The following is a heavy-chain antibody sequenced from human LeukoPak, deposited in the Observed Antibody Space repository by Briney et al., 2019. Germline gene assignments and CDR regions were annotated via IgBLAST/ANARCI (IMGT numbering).Heavy chain of an antibody. Sequence: PGGSLRLSCAASGFTFSSYAMSWVRQAPGKGLEWVSAISGSGGSTYYADSVKGRFTISRDNSKNMLYLQMNSLRAEDTAVYYCAKESVRYSSSGEGQKWGQGTLVTVSS. CDR2: ISGSGGST. CDR1: GFTFSSYA. V-gene: IGHV3-23*01. CDR3: AKESVRYSSSGEGQK. D-gene: IGHD6-13*01. J-gene: IGHJ4*02.